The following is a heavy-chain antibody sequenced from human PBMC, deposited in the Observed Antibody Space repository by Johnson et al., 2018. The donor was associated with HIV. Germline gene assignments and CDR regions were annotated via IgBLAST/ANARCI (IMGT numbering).Heavy chain of an antibody. CDR2: LFSGGTT. V-gene: IGHV3-66*02. Sequence: VQLVESGGGLVQPGGSLRLSCAASGFTVSCNYLTWVRQAPGKGLEWVSVLFSGGTTYYADSVKGRFTISRDNSKNTLYLQMNSLRAEDTAVYYCARPFRIAAYGGSDAFDILGQGTMVTVSS. CDR1: GFTVSCNY. D-gene: IGHD6-13*01. CDR3: ARPFRIAAYGGSDAFDI. J-gene: IGHJ3*02.